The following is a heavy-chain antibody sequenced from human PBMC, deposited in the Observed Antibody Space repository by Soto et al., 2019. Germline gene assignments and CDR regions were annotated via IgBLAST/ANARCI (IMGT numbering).Heavy chain of an antibody. CDR1: GFTFSGSA. CDR3: TRPYYDILTGYRRYGMDV. CDR2: IRSKANSYAT. J-gene: IGHJ6*02. V-gene: IGHV3-73*01. D-gene: IGHD3-9*01. Sequence: GGSLRLSCAASGFTFSGSAMHWVRQASGKGLEWVGRIRSKANSYATAYAASVKGRFTISRDDSKNTAYLQMNSLKTEDTAVYYCTRPYYDILTGYRRYGMDVWGQGTTVTVSS.